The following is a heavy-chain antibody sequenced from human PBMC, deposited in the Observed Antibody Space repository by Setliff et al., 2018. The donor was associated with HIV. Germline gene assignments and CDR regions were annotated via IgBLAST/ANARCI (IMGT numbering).Heavy chain of an antibody. V-gene: IGHV3-21*01. CDR1: GFTFSSYS. Sequence: PGGSLRLSCAASGFTFSSYSMNWVRQAPGKGLEWVSSISSSSYIYYADSVKGRFTISRDNAKNSLYLQMNSLRAEDTAVYYCARDQVVVTAESHAFDIWGQGTMVTVSS. CDR3: ARDQVVVTAESHAFDI. CDR2: ISSSSYI. D-gene: IGHD2-21*02. J-gene: IGHJ3*02.